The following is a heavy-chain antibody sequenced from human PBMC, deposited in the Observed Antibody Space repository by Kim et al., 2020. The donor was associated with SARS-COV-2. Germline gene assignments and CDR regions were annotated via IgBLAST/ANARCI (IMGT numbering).Heavy chain of an antibody. D-gene: IGHD2-21*02. CDR1: GYTFTSYG. Sequence: ASVKVSCKASGYTFTSYGISWVRQAPGQGLEWMGWISAYNGNTNYAQKLQGRVTMTTDTSTSTAYMELRSLRSDDTAVYYCARDPPTLHIVVVTATAGLMDVWGQGTTVTVSS. J-gene: IGHJ6*02. V-gene: IGHV1-18*04. CDR2: ISAYNGNT. CDR3: ARDPPTLHIVVVTATAGLMDV.